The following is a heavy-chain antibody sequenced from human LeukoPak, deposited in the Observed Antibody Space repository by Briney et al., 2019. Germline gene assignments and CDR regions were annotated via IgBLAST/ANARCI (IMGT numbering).Heavy chain of an antibody. J-gene: IGHJ3*02. Sequence: GASVKVSCKASGGTFSSYAISWVRLAPGQGLEWMGGIIPIFGTANYAQKFQGRVTITTDESTSTAYMELSSLRSEDTAVYYCARGYSSSSQYAFDIWGQGTMVTVSS. CDR3: ARGYSSSSQYAFDI. CDR2: IIPIFGTA. D-gene: IGHD6-6*01. V-gene: IGHV1-69*05. CDR1: GGTFSSYA.